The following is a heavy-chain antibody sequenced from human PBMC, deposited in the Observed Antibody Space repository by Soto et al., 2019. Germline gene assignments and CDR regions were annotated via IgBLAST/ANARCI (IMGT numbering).Heavy chain of an antibody. J-gene: IGHJ4*02. D-gene: IGHD3-3*01. V-gene: IGHV3-21*01. CDR1: GFTFSTYS. CDR3: VTESERSGYSRPIDS. CDR2: ISSSGGYI. Sequence: PGGSLSLSCAASGFTFSTYSMTWVRQAPGKGLEWVSSISSSGGYIYYADSVKGRFTISRDNAKNTLYLQITSLRAEDTALYYYVTESERSGYSRPIDSCGKGTRVT.